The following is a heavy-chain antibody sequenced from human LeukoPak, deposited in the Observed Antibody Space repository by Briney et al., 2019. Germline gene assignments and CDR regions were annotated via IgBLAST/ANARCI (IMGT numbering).Heavy chain of an antibody. CDR1: GFTFGDYY. D-gene: IGHD3-16*01. CDR2: TSPSTDYR. J-gene: IGHJ6*02. CDR3: ARKCVNTRGEVGMDV. Sequence: GGSLRLSCAASGFTFGDYYMSWIRQAPGKGLEWVAYTSPSTDYRSYAPSVRGRFTISRDNAKSSLSLEMNSLRAEDTAVYYCARKCVNTRGEVGMDVWGQGTTVTVSS. V-gene: IGHV3-11*03.